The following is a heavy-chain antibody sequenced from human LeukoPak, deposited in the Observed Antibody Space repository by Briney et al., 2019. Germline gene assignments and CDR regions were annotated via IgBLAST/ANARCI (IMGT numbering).Heavy chain of an antibody. V-gene: IGHV1-2*02. Sequence: ASATVSCTASGYTFTGYYMHWVRQAPGQGLEWMGWINPNSGGTNYAQKFQGRVTMTRDTSISTAYMELSRLRSDDSAVYYCASHGGQSSPPDLDYWGQETLVTVS. D-gene: IGHD6-13*01. CDR3: ASHGGQSSPPDLDY. CDR2: INPNSGGT. J-gene: IGHJ4*02. CDR1: GYTFTGYY.